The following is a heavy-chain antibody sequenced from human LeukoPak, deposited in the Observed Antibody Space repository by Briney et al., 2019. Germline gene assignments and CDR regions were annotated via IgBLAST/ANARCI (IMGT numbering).Heavy chain of an antibody. CDR3: VLGYCSSTSCLPPPVFDY. D-gene: IGHD2-2*01. J-gene: IGHJ4*02. CDR1: GGSISSSSYY. CDR2: IYYSGST. Sequence: PSETLSLTCTVSGGSISSSSYYWGWIRQPPGTGLEWIGSIYYSGSTYYNPSLKSRVTISVDTSKNQFSLKLSSVTAADTAVYYCVLGYCSSTSCLPPPVFDYWGQGTLVTVSS. V-gene: IGHV4-39*07.